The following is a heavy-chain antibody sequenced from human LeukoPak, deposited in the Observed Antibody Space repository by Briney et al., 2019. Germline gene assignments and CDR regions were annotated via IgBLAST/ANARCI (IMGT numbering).Heavy chain of an antibody. V-gene: IGHV4-39*07. CDR1: GGSISSSSYY. CDR2: IYYSGST. J-gene: IGHJ4*02. CDR3: ARIGDYYDSSGPFVPPYDY. Sequence: PSETLSLTCTVSGGSISSSSYYWGWIRQPPGKGLEWIGSIYYSGSTYHNPSLKSRVNISVDTSKNQFSLKLSSVTAADTAVYYCARIGDYYDSSGPFVPPYDYWGQGTRVTVSS. D-gene: IGHD3-22*01.